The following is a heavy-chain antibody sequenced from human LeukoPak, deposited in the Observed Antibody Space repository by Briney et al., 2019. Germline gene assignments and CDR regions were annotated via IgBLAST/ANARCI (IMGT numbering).Heavy chain of an antibody. Sequence: ASVKVSCKASGYTFTSYGISWVRHAPGQGLEWMRWISAYNGNTNYAQKLQGRVTMTTDTSTSTAYMELRSLRSDDTAVYYCARVKQLRYYYYYMDVWGKGTTVTVSS. V-gene: IGHV1-18*01. CDR3: ARVKQLRYYYYYMDV. CDR2: ISAYNGNT. D-gene: IGHD6-6*01. CDR1: GYTFTSYG. J-gene: IGHJ6*03.